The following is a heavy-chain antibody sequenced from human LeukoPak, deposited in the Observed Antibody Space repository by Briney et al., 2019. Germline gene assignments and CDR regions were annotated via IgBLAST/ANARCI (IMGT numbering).Heavy chain of an antibody. V-gene: IGHV4-34*01. CDR1: GGSFSGYY. J-gene: IGHJ5*02. CDR3: AAAPRVRFGGSSVNWFDP. D-gene: IGHD3-10*01. CDR2: INHSGST. Sequence: SETLSLTCAVYGGSFSGYYWSWIRQPPGKGLEWIGEINHSGSTNYNPSLKSRVTISVDTSKNQFSLKLSSVTAADTAVYYCAAAPRVRFGGSSVNWFDPWGQGTLVTVSS.